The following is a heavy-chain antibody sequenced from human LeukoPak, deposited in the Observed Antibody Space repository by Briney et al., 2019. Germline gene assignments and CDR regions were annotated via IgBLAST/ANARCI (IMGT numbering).Heavy chain of an antibody. CDR1: GFTLTSYT. D-gene: IGHD3-9*01. Sequence: GGSLRLSCAASGFTLTSYTMSWVRQAPGKGLEWVSSLRGAERTPYYAESVKGRFTISIDNSENTLYLQMNSLRAEDTALYYCAKVPTYLNILTGFPFDIWGQGTMVTVSS. CDR3: AKVPTYLNILTGFPFDI. J-gene: IGHJ3*02. CDR2: LRGAERTP. V-gene: IGHV3-23*01.